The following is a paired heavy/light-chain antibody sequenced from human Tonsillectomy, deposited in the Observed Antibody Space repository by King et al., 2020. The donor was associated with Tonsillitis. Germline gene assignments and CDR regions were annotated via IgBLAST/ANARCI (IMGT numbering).Light chain of an antibody. V-gene: IGKV3-11*01. J-gene: IGKJ4*01. CDR3: QQRGDWPPTLT. CDR1: QRIGGY. CDR2: DAS. Sequence: EIVLTQSPATLSLSPGESATLSCRASQRIGGYLAWYQHKPGQPPRLLIYDASNRATGIPARFSGSGSGTDFTLTISSLEPGDFAVYYCQQRGDWPPTLTFGGGTKVEIK.
Heavy chain of an antibody. CDR3: AKDVQQQVPMYYFDY. V-gene: IGHV3-23*01. J-gene: IGHJ4*02. CDR1: GFTFSSYA. D-gene: IGHD6-13*01. Sequence: EVQLLESGGGLVQPGGSLRLSCVASGFTFSSYAMTWVRQAPGKGLEWVSVISANSVLTYHADSVKGRFTISRDNSKNTLYLQMNSLRAEDTAIYYCAKDVQQQVPMYYFDYWGQGALVAVSS. CDR2: ISANSVLT.